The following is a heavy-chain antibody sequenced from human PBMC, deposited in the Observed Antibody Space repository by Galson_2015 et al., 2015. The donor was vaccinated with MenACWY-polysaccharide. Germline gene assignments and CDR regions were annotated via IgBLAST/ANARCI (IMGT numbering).Heavy chain of an antibody. J-gene: IGHJ4*02. CDR3: TTSRWELLEYYFDY. CDR2: IKSKTDGGTT. D-gene: IGHD1-26*01. V-gene: IGHV3-15*01. CDR1: GFTFSNAW. Sequence: SLRLSCAASGFTFSNAWMSWVRQAPGKGLEWVGRIKSKTDGGTTDYAAPVKGRFTISRDDSKNTLYLQMNSLKTEDTAVYYCTTSRWELLEYYFDYWGQGTLVTVSS.